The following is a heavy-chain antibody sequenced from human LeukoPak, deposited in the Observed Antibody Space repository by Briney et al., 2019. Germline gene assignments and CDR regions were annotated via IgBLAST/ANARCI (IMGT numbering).Heavy chain of an antibody. CDR1: GFTFTNAW. CDR2: IKSKGDGETK. V-gene: IGHV3-15*01. CDR3: TTDLGLTMIRGVIVF. J-gene: IGHJ4*02. Sequence: PGESLRLSCAAPGFTFTNAWMSWVRQAPGKGLEWVGRIKSKGDGETKDYAAPVKGRFTMSRDDSKATLFLQMHSLETEDTAMYYCTTDLGLTMIRGVIVFWGQGTLVTVSS. D-gene: IGHD3-10*01.